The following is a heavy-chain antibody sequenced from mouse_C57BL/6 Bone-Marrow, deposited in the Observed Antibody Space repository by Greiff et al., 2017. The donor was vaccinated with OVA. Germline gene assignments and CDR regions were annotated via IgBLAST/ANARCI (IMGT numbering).Heavy chain of an antibody. V-gene: IGHV1-19*01. Sequence: EVQLQQSGPVLVKPGASVKMSCKASGYTFTDYYMNWVKQSHGKSLEWIGVINPYNGGTSYNQKFKGKATLTVDKSSSTAYMELNSLTSEDSAVYCGASVYTPLAYWGQGTLVTVSA. J-gene: IGHJ3*01. D-gene: IGHD1-3*01. CDR2: INPYNGGT. CDR1: GYTFTDYY. CDR3: ASVYTPLAY.